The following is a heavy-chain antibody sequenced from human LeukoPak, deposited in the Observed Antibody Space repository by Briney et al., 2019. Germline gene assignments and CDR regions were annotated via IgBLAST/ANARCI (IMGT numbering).Heavy chain of an antibody. CDR2: IYYSGST. Sequence: KASETLSLTCTVSGGSISSSSYYWGWIRQPPGKGLEWIGSIYYSGSTYYNPSLKSRVTISVDTSKNQFSLKLSSVTAADTAVYYCARRGRGYCSSTSCPAGVFDYWGQGTLVTVSS. CDR1: GGSISSSSYY. D-gene: IGHD2-2*01. CDR3: ARRGRGYCSSTSCPAGVFDY. V-gene: IGHV4-39*01. J-gene: IGHJ4*02.